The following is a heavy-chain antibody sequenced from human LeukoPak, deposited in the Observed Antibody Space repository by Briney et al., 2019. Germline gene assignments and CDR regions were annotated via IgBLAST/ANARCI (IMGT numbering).Heavy chain of an antibody. CDR1: GFTFSSYW. D-gene: IGHD3-10*01. J-gene: IGHJ4*02. Sequence: PGGSLRLSCAASGFTFSSYWMSWVRQAPGKGLEWVADIRHDGSNIYNVDSVRGRFTISRDNAKNSLFLQMNSLKDEDTAVYYCARDGSGRDFSLDYWGQGTLVTVSS. V-gene: IGHV3-7*04. CDR2: IRHDGSNI. CDR3: ARDGSGRDFSLDY.